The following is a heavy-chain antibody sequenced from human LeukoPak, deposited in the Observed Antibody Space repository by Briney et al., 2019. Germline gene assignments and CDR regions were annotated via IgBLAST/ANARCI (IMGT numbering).Heavy chain of an antibody. D-gene: IGHD3-16*01. CDR3: ARGGFLGPDY. J-gene: IGHJ4*02. CDR1: GFAFSSYA. Sequence: GGSLRLACAASGFAFSSYAVSWVRQASGKGLGWVSTISDSGGNTYYADSVAGRFTISRGNSRDTLYLQMNSLRADDTAVYFCARGGFLGPDYWGQGTLVTVSS. CDR2: ISDSGGNT. V-gene: IGHV3-23*01.